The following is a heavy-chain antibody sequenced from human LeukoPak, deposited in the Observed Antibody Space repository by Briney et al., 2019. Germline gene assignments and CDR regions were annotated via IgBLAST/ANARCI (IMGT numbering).Heavy chain of an antibody. CDR2: IYHSGST. V-gene: IGHV4-34*01. D-gene: IGHD3-9*01. CDR3: ARVVDILTGYFDY. Sequence: SETLSLTCAVYGGSFSGYYWSWIRQPPGKGLEWIGSIYHSGSTYYNPSLKSRVTISVDTSKNQFSLKLSSVTAADTAVYYCARVVDILTGYFDYWGQGTLVTVSS. CDR1: GGSFSGYY. J-gene: IGHJ4*02.